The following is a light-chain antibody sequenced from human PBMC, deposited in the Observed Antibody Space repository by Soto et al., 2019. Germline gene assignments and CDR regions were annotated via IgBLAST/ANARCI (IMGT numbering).Light chain of an antibody. Sequence: EIVLTQSPATLSLSPGERATLSCWASQSVSNYFVWYQQKPGQAPRLLIYDASKRATGIPARFSGSGSGTDFTLTIRSLETQDFAVYYCQQRSIWPWTFGQGTKVDIK. J-gene: IGKJ1*01. CDR1: QSVSNY. CDR2: DAS. V-gene: IGKV3-11*01. CDR3: QQRSIWPWT.